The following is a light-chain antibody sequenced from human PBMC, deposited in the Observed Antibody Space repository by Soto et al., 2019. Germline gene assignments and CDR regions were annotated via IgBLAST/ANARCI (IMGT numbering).Light chain of an antibody. V-gene: IGLV3-21*04. CDR2: YDS. J-gene: IGLJ2*01. CDR1: NIGSKS. CDR3: QVWDSSSDHPGVV. Sequence: SYELTQPPSVSVAPGKTARITCGGNNIGSKSVHWYQQKPGQAPVLVIYYDSDRPSGIPERFSGSNSGNTATLTISRVEAGDEADYYWQVWDSSSDHPGVVFGGGTKLTVL.